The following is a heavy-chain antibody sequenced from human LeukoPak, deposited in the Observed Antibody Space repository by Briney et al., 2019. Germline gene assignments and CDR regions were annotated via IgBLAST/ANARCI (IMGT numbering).Heavy chain of an antibody. CDR1: GFTFSDYY. CDR3: AIGLNYYDSSGSRANGAFDI. CDR2: ISSSGSTI. J-gene: IGHJ3*02. Sequence: GGSLRLSCEASGFTFSDYYMSWIRQAPGKGLEWVSYISSSGSTIYYGDSVKGRFTISRDNAKNSLYLQMNSLRAEDTAVYYCAIGLNYYDSSGSRANGAFDIWGQGTMVTVSS. V-gene: IGHV3-11*01. D-gene: IGHD3-22*01.